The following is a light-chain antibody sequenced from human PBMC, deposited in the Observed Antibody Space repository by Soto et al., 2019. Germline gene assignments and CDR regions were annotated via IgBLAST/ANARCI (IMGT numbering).Light chain of an antibody. Sequence: DIQMTQSPSSLFASVGDRVTITCHATQDTNIYLNWYQQKPGKAPNLVIYXASNLEIGVPSRFSGSGSGTHFTFTISSLQTEDIGTYYCQQYDILPITFGRGTRLEIK. CDR1: QDTNIY. J-gene: IGKJ5*01. CDR2: XAS. CDR3: QQYDILPIT. V-gene: IGKV1-33*01.